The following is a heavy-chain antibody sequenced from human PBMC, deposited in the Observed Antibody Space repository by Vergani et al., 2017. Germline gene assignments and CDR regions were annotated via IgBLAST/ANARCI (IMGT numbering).Heavy chain of an antibody. D-gene: IGHD3-16*01. CDR2: IYYSGST. J-gene: IGHJ5*02. Sequence: QLQLQESGPGLVKPSETLSLTCTVSGGSISSSSYYWGWIRQPPGKGLEWIGSIYYSGSTYYNPSLKSRVTISVDTSKNQFSLKLSSVTAADTAVYYCAPVRGWGWVDPWGQGTLVTVSS. V-gene: IGHV4-39*01. CDR1: GGSISSSSYY. CDR3: APVRGWGWVDP.